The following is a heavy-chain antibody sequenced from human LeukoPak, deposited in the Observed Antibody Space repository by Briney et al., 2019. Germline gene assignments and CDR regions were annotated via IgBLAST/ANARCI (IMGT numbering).Heavy chain of an antibody. V-gene: IGHV4-38-2*02. CDR3: ARKGIHSGRVTWLDP. D-gene: IGHD1-26*01. J-gene: IGHJ5*02. CDR2: IHHSGST. CDR1: GYSISSDSY. Sequence: SETLSLTCSVSGYSISSDSYWGWIRQPPGKGLEWIGSIHHSGSTFYNPSLKSRVTISVDTSKNQFSLKLSSVTAADTAVYYCARKGIHSGRVTWLDPWGQGTLVTVSS.